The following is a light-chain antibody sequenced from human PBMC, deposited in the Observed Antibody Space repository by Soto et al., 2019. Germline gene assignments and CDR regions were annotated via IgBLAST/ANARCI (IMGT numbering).Light chain of an antibody. V-gene: IGLV2-14*01. CDR2: DVS. CDR1: SSDVGGYNY. J-gene: IGLJ1*01. Sequence: SELSQPASVSRSPGQAIPITSTGTSSDVGGYNYVSWYQQHPGKAPKLMIYDVSNRPSGVSNRFSGSKSGNTASLTISGLQAEDEADYYCSSYTSSSTLVFGTGTKVTVL. CDR3: SSYTSSSTLV.